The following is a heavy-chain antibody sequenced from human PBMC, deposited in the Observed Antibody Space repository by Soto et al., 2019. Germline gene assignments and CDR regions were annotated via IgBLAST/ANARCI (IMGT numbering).Heavy chain of an antibody. D-gene: IGHD2-2*01. CDR3: ALGGRDIVVVPAAHMDV. CDR2: IIPILGIA. Sequence: SVKVSCKASGGTFSSYTISWVRQAPGQGLEWMGRIIPILGIANYARKFQGRVTITADKSTSTAYMELSSLRSEDTAVYYCALGGRDIVVVPAAHMDVWGKGTTVTVSS. CDR1: GGTFSSYT. J-gene: IGHJ6*03. V-gene: IGHV1-69*02.